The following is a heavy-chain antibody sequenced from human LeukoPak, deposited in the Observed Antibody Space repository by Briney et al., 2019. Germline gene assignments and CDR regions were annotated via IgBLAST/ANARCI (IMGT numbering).Heavy chain of an antibody. Sequence: SETLSLTCAVYGGSFSGYYWSWIRQPPGKGLEWIGEINHSGSTYYNPSLKSRVTISVDTSKNQFSLKLSSVTAADTAVYYCARGDYDFWSGPTRHYYFDYWGQGTLVTVSS. V-gene: IGHV4-34*01. CDR3: ARGDYDFWSGPTRHYYFDY. CDR2: INHSGST. J-gene: IGHJ4*02. CDR1: GGSFSGYY. D-gene: IGHD3-3*01.